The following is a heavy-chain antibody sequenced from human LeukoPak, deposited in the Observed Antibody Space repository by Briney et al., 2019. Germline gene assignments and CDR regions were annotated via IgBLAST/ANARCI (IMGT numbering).Heavy chain of an antibody. CDR3: AREVHLDY. Sequence: GGSLRLSCAVSGFTVSSNYMSWVRQAPGKGLEWVSVIYSGGSTFYADSVKGRFTISRDNSKNTLYLQMNSLRAEDTAVYYCAREVHLDYWGQGTQVTVSS. CDR1: GFTVSSNY. J-gene: IGHJ4*02. V-gene: IGHV3-66*02. CDR2: IYSGGST.